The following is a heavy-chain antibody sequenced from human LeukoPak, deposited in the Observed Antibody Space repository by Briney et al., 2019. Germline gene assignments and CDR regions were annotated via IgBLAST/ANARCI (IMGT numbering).Heavy chain of an antibody. D-gene: IGHD3-22*01. Sequence: GGSLRLSCAASGFTVSSNYMSWVRQAPGKGLEWVSVIYSGGSTYYADSVKGRFTIPRDNSKNTLYLQMNSLRAEDTAVYYCARDLTRYYDSSGYYLWGQGTLVTVSS. V-gene: IGHV3-53*01. CDR1: GFTVSSNY. CDR2: IYSGGST. CDR3: ARDLTRYYDSSGYYL. J-gene: IGHJ4*02.